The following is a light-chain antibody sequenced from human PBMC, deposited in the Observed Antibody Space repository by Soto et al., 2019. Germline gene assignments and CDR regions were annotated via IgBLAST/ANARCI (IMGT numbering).Light chain of an antibody. J-gene: IGKJ5*01. Sequence: EIVLTQSLATLSLSPGERATLSCRASQSVSSYLAWYQQKPGQAPRLLIYDASNRATGIPARFSGSGSGTDFTLTISSLEPEYFAVYYFQQRSTWPPPFAQGLRLAIK. CDR1: QSVSSY. V-gene: IGKV3-11*01. CDR3: QQRSTWPPP. CDR2: DAS.